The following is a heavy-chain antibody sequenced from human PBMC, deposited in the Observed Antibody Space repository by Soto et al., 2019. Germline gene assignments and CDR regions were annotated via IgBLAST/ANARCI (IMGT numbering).Heavy chain of an antibody. CDR1: GYTFTSYD. D-gene: IGHD2-2*03. Sequence: QVQLVQSGAEVKKPGASVKVSCKASGYTFTSYDINWVRQATGQGLEWMGWMNPNSGNTGYAQKFQGRVTMTRNTSISTAYMELSSLRSEDTAVYYCARGPVGYCSSTSRCYHYYTDVWGKGTTVTVSS. CDR3: ARGPVGYCSSTSRCYHYYTDV. J-gene: IGHJ6*03. CDR2: MNPNSGNT. V-gene: IGHV1-8*01.